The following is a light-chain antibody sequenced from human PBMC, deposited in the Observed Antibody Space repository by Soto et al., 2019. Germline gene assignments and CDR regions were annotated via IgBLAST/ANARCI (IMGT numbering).Light chain of an antibody. CDR1: VLAKKY. CDR3: YSAADNNRV. CDR2: KDS. Sequence: YELTQPSSVSVSPGQTARITCSGDVLAKKYARWFQQKPGQAPVLVIYKDSERPSGIPERFSGSSSGTTVTLTISGAQVEDEADYYCYSAADNNRVFGGGTKLTVL. V-gene: IGLV3-27*01. J-gene: IGLJ2*01.